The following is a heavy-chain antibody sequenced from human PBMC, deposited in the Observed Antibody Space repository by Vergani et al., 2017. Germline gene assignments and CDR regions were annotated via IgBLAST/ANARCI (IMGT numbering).Heavy chain of an antibody. J-gene: IGHJ5*02. CDR3: ARGTRPLWFGSPGWFDP. CDR2: ISSSSSYT. CDR1: GFTFSDYY. D-gene: IGHD3-10*01. Sequence: QVQLVESGGGLVKPGGSLRLSCAASGFTFSDYYMSWIRQAPGKGLEWVSYISSSSSYTNYADSVKGRFTISRDNAKNSLYLQMNSLRAEDTAVYYYARGTRPLWFGSPGWFDPWGQGTLVTVSS. V-gene: IGHV3-11*06.